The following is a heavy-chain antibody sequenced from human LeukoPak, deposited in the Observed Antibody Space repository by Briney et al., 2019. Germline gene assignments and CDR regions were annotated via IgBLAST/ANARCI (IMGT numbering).Heavy chain of an antibody. CDR2: IYSGGDT. D-gene: IGHD3-22*01. CDR1: GFTVSGNY. J-gene: IGHJ4*02. V-gene: IGHV3-53*01. CDR3: ARVGSYYDSSGYPY. Sequence: PGGSLRLSCAASGFTVSGNYISWVRQAPGKGLEWVSVIYSGGDTYYADSVKGRFTISRDNSKNTLYLQMNNLRAEDTAFYYSARVGSYYDSSGYPYWGQGTLVTVSS.